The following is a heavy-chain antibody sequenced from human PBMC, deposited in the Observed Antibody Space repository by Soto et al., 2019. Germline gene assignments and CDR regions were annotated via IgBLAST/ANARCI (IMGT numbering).Heavy chain of an antibody. CDR1: GGSISSYY. J-gene: IGHJ6*02. CDR3: ARDQGYCSSTSCYYYYGMDV. Sequence: SETLSLTCTVSGGSISSYYWSWIRQPPGKGLEWIGYIYYSGSTNYNPSLKSRVTISVDTSKNQFSLKLSSVTAADTDVYYCARDQGYCSSTSCYYYYGMDVWGQGTTVTVSS. D-gene: IGHD2-2*01. CDR2: IYYSGST. V-gene: IGHV4-59*01.